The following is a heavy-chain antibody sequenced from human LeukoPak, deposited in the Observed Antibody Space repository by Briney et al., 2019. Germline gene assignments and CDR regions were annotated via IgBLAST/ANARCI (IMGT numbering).Heavy chain of an antibody. CDR1: GFTVSSNY. J-gene: IGHJ4*02. CDR2: IYSGGST. V-gene: IGHV3-53*01. Sequence: PGGSLRLSCAASGFTVSSNYMSWVRQAPGKGLEWVSVIYSGGSTYYADSVKGRFTISRDNSKNTLYLRMNSLRAEDTAVYYCARESDYYFDYWGQGTLVTVSS. CDR3: ARESDYYFDY.